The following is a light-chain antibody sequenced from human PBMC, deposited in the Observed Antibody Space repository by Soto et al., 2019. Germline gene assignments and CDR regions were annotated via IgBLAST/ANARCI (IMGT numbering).Light chain of an antibody. CDR1: SSDVGAYNS. Sequence: QSVLTQPASVSGSPGQSITISCTGTSSDVGAYNSVAWYQHNPGKAPKLMIYDVSNRPSGVSSRFSGSKSANTASLSISGLQADDDADYYCSSYTSSSTLVFGTGTQLTVL. CDR3: SSYTSSSTLV. V-gene: IGLV2-14*01. CDR2: DVS. J-gene: IGLJ1*01.